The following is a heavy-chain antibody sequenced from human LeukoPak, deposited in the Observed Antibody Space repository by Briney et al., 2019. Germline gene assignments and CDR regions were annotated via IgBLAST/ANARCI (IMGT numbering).Heavy chain of an antibody. CDR2: IYYSGST. V-gene: IGHV4-59*01. CDR3: ARATYYYDSSGWRHAFDI. CDR1: GGSISSYY. J-gene: IGHJ3*02. Sequence: SETLSLTCTVSGGSISSYYWSWLRQPPGKGLEWIGYIYYSGSTNYNPSLKSRVTISVDTSKNQFSLKLSSVTAADTAVYYCARATYYYDSSGWRHAFDIWGQGTMVTVSS. D-gene: IGHD3-22*01.